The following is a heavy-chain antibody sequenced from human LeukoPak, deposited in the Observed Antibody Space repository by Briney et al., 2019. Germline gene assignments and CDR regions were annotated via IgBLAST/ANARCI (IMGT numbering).Heavy chain of an antibody. CDR3: ARDRSDSSGYYYHGWFDP. Sequence: SETLSLTCTVSGASISSSRHYWGWIRQPPGKGLEGIGSIYYSGSTYYNPSLKSRVTISLDTSKNQLSLKLNSVTAADTAVYYCARDRSDSSGYYYHGWFDPWGRGTLVTVSS. CDR2: IYYSGST. V-gene: IGHV4-39*07. J-gene: IGHJ5*02. CDR1: GASISSSRHY. D-gene: IGHD3-22*01.